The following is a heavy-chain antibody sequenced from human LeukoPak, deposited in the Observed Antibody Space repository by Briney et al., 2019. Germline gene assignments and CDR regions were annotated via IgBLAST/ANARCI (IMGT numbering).Heavy chain of an antibody. CDR1: GFTFSNYG. D-gene: IGHD6-13*01. CDR2: IWYDGSNK. V-gene: IGHV3-30*02. CDR3: AKGDSSSWYDAFDI. Sequence: GGSLRLSCAASGFTFSNYGMHWVRQAPGKGLEWVAVIWYDGSNKYYADSVKGRFTISRDNSKNTLYLQMNSLRAEDTAVYYCAKGDSSSWYDAFDIWGQGTMVTVSS. J-gene: IGHJ3*02.